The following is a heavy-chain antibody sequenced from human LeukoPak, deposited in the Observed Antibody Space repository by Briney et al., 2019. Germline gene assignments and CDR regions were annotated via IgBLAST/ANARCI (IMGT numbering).Heavy chain of an antibody. CDR3: ARSFSEKFYFES. Sequence: SETLSLTCTVSGGSISSYYWSWIRQPAGKGLEWIGRIYTSGKTDYNPYTPSLKSRVAMSLDTSKNQVSLYLTSVTAADTAMYFCARSFSEKFYFESWGQGTLVTVSS. J-gene: IGHJ4*02. V-gene: IGHV4-4*07. CDR2: IYTSGKT. D-gene: IGHD1-26*01. CDR1: GGSISSYY.